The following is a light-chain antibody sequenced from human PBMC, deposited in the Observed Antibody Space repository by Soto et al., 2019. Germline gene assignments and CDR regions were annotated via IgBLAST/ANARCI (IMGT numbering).Light chain of an antibody. V-gene: IGKV3-15*01. J-gene: IGKJ1*01. CDR2: GAS. Sequence: IVLTQSPCTLSLSPGERATLSCRASQSVRSNLVWYQQKPGQAPRLLIYGASTRVTGIPARLSGSGSGTEFTLTISSLQSEDFAVYYCQQYHNWWTFGQGTKVDIK. CDR3: QQYHNWWT. CDR1: QSVRSN.